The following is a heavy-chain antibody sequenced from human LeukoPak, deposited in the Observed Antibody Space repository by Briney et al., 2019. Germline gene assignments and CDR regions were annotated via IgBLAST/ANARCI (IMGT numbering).Heavy chain of an antibody. CDR2: INHSGST. J-gene: IGHJ5*02. CDR3: ARGPASGSTFAWFDP. V-gene: IGHV4-34*01. Sequence: SETLSLTCAVYGGSLSNYYWSWIRQPPGKGLELIGEINHSGSTKYNPSLKSRVTISVDMSKNQFSLELSSVTAADMAVYYCARGPASGSTFAWFDPWGQGTLVTVSS. CDR1: GGSLSNYY. D-gene: IGHD3-10*01.